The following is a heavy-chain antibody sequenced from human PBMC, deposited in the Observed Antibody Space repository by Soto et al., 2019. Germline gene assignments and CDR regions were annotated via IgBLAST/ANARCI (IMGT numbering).Heavy chain of an antibody. D-gene: IGHD3-3*01. CDR1: GFIFSTFG. CDR3: VRGPSRGSSLFGPLDY. CDR2: IFYSGSGS. Sequence: PGGSLRLSCSASGFIFSTFGMFWVRQAPGQGLEYVSAIFYSGSGSYYADPVRGRFTVSRDNSKNMFYLQMSSLRAEDTALYFCVRGPSRGSSLFGPLDYWGQGTQVTVSS. J-gene: IGHJ4*02. V-gene: IGHV3-64D*06.